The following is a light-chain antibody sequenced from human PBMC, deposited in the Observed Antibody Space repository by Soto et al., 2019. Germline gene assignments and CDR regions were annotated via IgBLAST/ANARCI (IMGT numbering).Light chain of an antibody. J-gene: IGKJ1*01. CDR3: QQYGTSRRT. Sequence: EIGMTQSPATLSVSPGERATLSCRASQSVSSNLAWYQQKPGQAPRLLIYGASTRVTGIPDRFSGSGSGTDFTLTISRLEPEDFAVYYCQQYGTSRRTFGQGTKVDI. CDR2: GAS. CDR1: QSVSSN. V-gene: IGKV3-20*01.